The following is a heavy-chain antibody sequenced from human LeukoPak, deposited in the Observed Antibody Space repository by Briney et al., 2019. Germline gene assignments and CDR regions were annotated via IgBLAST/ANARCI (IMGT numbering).Heavy chain of an antibody. CDR1: GYTFTSYD. CDR2: MNPNSGNT. J-gene: IGHJ5*01. D-gene: IGHD6-13*01. CDR3: ARHRSSSSWVDS. V-gene: IGHV1-8*01. Sequence: ASVKVSCKASGYTFTSYDINWVRQATGQGLEWMGWMNPNSGNTGYAQKFQGRVTMTRDTAISTAYMELSSLRSEDTAVYYCARHRSSSSWVDSWGQGTLVTVSS.